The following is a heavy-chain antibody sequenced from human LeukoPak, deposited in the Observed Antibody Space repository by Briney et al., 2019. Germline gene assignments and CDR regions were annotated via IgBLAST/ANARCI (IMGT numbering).Heavy chain of an antibody. CDR2: IKQDGSEK. J-gene: IGHJ2*01. Sequence: PGGSLRLSCAASGFTFSSYWMSWVRQAPGKGLEWVANIKQDGSEKYYVDSVKGRFTISRDNAKNSLYLQMNSLRAEDTAVYYCAQRPGDCSGGSCYSGNWYFDLWGRGTLVTVSS. CDR1: GFTFSSYW. CDR3: AQRPGDCSGGSCYSGNWYFDL. V-gene: IGHV3-7*01. D-gene: IGHD2-15*01.